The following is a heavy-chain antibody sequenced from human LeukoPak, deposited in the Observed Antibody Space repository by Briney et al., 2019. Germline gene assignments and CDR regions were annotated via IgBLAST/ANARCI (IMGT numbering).Heavy chain of an antibody. D-gene: IGHD6-13*01. Sequence: PGGSLRLSCAASGFTFSSYTMNWVRQAPGKGLEWVASIRYSSRHKYYADSVKGRFTISRDNAKNSLYLQMNGLRAEDTAVYYCARTANVAAGYYIDYWGQGTLVTVSS. CDR3: ARTANVAAGYYIDY. V-gene: IGHV3-21*01. CDR2: IRYSSRHK. CDR1: GFTFSSYT. J-gene: IGHJ4*02.